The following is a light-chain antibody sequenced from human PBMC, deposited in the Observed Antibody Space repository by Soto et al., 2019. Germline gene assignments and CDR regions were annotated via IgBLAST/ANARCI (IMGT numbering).Light chain of an antibody. CDR2: DVS. V-gene: IGLV2-11*01. CDR3: CSYAGSYTWV. CDR1: SSDVGGYNY. Sequence: QSVLTQPRSVSGSPGQSVTISCTGTSSDVGGYNYVSWYQQHPGKAPKLMIYDVSKRPSGVPDRLSGSKSGNTASLTISGLQAEDEADYYCCSYAGSYTWVFGEGTKVTVL. J-gene: IGLJ3*02.